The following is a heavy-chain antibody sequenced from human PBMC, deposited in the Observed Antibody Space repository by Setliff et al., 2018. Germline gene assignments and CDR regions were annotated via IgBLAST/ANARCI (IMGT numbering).Heavy chain of an antibody. V-gene: IGHV1-18*01. J-gene: IGHJ6*02. CDR2: IGVYTGRI. Sequence: ASVKVSCKASGYTFSESIVSWVRQAPGQGLEWMGWIGVYTGRISSAQKFQDRLTMTTDTSTDTAYMELRNLRSDDTAIYFCAKEPAVSLTEAVRRTYYDYAMDAWGQGTTVTVSS. D-gene: IGHD3-9*01. CDR3: AKEPAVSLTEAVRRTYYDYAMDA. CDR1: GYTFSESI.